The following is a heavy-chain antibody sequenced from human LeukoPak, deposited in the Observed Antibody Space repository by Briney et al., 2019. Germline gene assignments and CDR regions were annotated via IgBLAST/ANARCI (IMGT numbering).Heavy chain of an antibody. CDR3: ARLTTVTTYYCYYGMDV. D-gene: IGHD4-17*01. J-gene: IGHJ6*02. CDR2: IYYSGST. CDR1: GGSISSYY. V-gene: IGHV4-59*01. Sequence: PSETLSLTCTVSGGSISSYYWSWIRRPPGKGLEWIGYIYYSGSTNYNPSLKSRVTISVDTSKNQFSLKLSSVTAADTAVYYCARLTTVTTYYCYYGMDVWGQGTTVTVSS.